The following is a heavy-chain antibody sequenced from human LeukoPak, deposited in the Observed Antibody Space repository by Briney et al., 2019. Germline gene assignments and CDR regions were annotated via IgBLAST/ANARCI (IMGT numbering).Heavy chain of an antibody. CDR2: ISSSGSTI. V-gene: IGHV3-48*03. D-gene: IGHD5-18*01. Sequence: GGSLRLSCAASGFTFSSCEMNWVRQAPGKGLEWVSYISSSGSTIYYADSVKGRFTISRDNAKNSLYLQMNSLRAEDTAVYYCAREDTAMEFDYWGQGTLVTVSS. J-gene: IGHJ4*02. CDR1: GFTFSSCE. CDR3: AREDTAMEFDY.